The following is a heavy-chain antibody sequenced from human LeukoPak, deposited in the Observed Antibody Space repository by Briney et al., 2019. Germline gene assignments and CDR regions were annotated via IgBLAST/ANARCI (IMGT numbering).Heavy chain of an antibody. V-gene: IGHV1-24*01. CDR2: FDPDYGET. D-gene: IGHD1-14*01. Sequence: ASVKVSCKVSGYSLTDLSMHWVRQAPGQGLEWMGGFDPDYGETFYAQKLQGRVTMTTDTSTSTAYMELRSLRSDDTAVYYCARESDRYYYYYMDVWGKGTTVTISS. CDR1: GYSLTDLS. CDR3: ARESDRYYYYYMDV. J-gene: IGHJ6*03.